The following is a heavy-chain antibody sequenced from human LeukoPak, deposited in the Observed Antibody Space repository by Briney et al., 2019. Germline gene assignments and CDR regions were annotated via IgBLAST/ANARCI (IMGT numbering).Heavy chain of an antibody. CDR3: ARDGHYTIYELRFDY. J-gene: IGHJ4*02. V-gene: IGHV3-7*01. CDR1: GFTFSSYW. Sequence: PGGSLRLSCAASGFTFSSYWMSWVRQAPGKGLEWVANINQDGSEKYYVDSLKGRFTISRDNAENSLYLQMNSLSAEDTAVYYCARDGHYTIYELRFDYWGQGALVTVSS. CDR2: INQDGSEK. D-gene: IGHD5/OR15-5a*01.